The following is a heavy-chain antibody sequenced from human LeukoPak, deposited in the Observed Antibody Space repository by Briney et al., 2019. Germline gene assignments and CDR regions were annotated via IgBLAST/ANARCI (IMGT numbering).Heavy chain of an antibody. CDR2: ITAYNGNT. CDR1: GYTLPTYG. CDR3: ARDPVVVVAAMGNWFDP. V-gene: IGHV1-18*04. Sequence: GASVKVSCKASGYTLPTYGTTGLGQPPGQGLEGMGWITAYNGNTNYAQKLQGRVTMTTDTSTSTAYMELRSLRSDDTAVYYCARDPVVVVAAMGNWFDPWGQGTLVTVSS. D-gene: IGHD2-15*01. J-gene: IGHJ5*02.